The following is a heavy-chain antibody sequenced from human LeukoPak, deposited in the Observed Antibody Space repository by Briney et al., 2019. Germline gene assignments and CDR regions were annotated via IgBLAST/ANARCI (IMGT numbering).Heavy chain of an antibody. CDR1: GYTFTGYY. CDR2: INPNGGGT. CDR3: ARDTAMVNDAFDI. J-gene: IGHJ3*02. V-gene: IGHV1-2*02. Sequence: ASVKVSCKASGYTFTGYYMHWVRQAPGQGLEWMGWINPNGGGTNYAQKFQGRVTMTRDTSISTAYMELSRLRSDDTAVYYCARDTAMVNDAFDIWGQGTMVTVSS. D-gene: IGHD5-18*01.